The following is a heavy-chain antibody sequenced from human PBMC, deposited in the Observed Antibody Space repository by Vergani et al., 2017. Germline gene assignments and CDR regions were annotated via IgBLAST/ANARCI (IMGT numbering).Heavy chain of an antibody. CDR2: IYYSGST. J-gene: IGHJ4*02. V-gene: IGHV4-59*01. Sequence: QVQLQESGPGLVKPSETLYLTCTVSGGSISSYYWSWIRQPPGKGLEWIGYIYYSGSTNYKPSLKSRVTISVDTSKNQFSLKLSSVTAADTAVYYCASAYSSSWYPYWGQGTLVTVSS. CDR3: ASAYSSSWYPY. CDR1: GGSISSYY. D-gene: IGHD6-13*01.